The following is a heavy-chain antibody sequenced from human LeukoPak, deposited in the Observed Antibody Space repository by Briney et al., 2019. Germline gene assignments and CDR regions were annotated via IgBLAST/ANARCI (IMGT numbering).Heavy chain of an antibody. J-gene: IGHJ4*02. CDR3: ARDQRVTGRPDIDY. CDR2: TTSDESNK. V-gene: IGHV3-30-3*01. CDR1: GFSFSSYA. Sequence: GRSLRLSCAASGFSFSSYAMHWVRQAAGKGLEWVAITTSDESNKHYADSVKGRFTISRDNSKNTLYLQMNNLRAEDTAMYYCARDQRVTGRPDIDYWGQGTLVIVSS. D-gene: IGHD6-6*01.